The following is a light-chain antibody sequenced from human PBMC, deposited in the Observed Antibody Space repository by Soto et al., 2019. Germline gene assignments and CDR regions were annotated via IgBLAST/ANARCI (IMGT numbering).Light chain of an antibody. CDR3: QQYNVYWT. J-gene: IGKJ1*01. V-gene: IGKV1-5*03. CDR2: KAS. Sequence: RQSPATLSASVGDRVTITCRASQSINIWLAWYQQKPGRAPKLLIHKASTLESGVPSRFSGSGSGTEFTLTISSLQPDDFATYYCQQYNVYWTFGQGTKV. CDR1: QSINIW.